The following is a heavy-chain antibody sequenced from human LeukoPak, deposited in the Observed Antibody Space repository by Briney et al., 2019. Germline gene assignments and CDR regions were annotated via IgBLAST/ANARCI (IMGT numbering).Heavy chain of an antibody. V-gene: IGHV3-11*05. CDR1: VFTFNEYY. Sequence: GGSLRLSCAASVFTFNEYYVSWISHAPGRGLECRSYINIGCTNTQYTDSARGGFTISRDNAKNSLYLEQYTVRAEDTRVYYCATDGAAFYTWGQGVLVTDSS. CDR3: ATDGAAFYT. J-gene: IGHJ5*02. CDR2: INIGCTNT.